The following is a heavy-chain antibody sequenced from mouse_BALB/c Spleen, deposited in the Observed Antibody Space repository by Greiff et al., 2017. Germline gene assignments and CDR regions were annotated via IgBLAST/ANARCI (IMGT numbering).Heavy chain of an antibody. CDR1: GYSFTDYI. V-gene: IGHV1-39*01. Sequence: VQLKQTGPELVKPGASVKISCKASGYSFTDYIMLWVKQSHGKSLEWIGNINPYYGSTSYNLKFKGKATLTVDKSSSTAYMQLNSLTSEDSAVYYCARRGNYGYFDYWGQGTTLTVSS. CDR2: INPYYGST. J-gene: IGHJ2*01. CDR3: ARRGNYGYFDY. D-gene: IGHD2-1*01.